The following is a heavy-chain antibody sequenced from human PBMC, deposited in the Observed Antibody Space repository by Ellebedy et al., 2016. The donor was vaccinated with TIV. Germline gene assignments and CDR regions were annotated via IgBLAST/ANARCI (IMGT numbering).Heavy chain of an antibody. CDR1: GGSISSYF. D-gene: IGHD3-22*01. V-gene: IGHV4-59*01. CDR2: VHDSGTT. CDR3: ARTHFYDTSGFYHDAFDI. Sequence: PSETLSLTCTVSGGSISSYFWSWIRQPPGKGLEWIGYVHDSGTTNYNPSLESRVTMSVDPSKKQFSLRLSSVTAADTAVYYCARTHFYDTSGFYHDAFDIWGQGTMVTVSS. J-gene: IGHJ3*02.